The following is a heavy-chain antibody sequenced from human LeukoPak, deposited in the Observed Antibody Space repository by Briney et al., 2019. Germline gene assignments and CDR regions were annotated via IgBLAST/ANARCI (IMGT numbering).Heavy chain of an antibody. V-gene: IGHV3-7*01. J-gene: IGHJ4*02. CDR3: ASWVYGSGSPGGY. D-gene: IGHD3-10*01. Sequence: GGSLRLSCAASGFTFSNYAMSWVRQAPGKGLEWVANIKQDGSEKYYVDSVKGRFTISRDNAKNSLYLQMNSLRAEDTAVYYCASWVYGSGSPGGYWGQGTLVTVSS. CDR1: GFTFSNYA. CDR2: IKQDGSEK.